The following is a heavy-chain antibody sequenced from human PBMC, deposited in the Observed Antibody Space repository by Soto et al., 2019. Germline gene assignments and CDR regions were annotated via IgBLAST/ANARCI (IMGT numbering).Heavy chain of an antibody. CDR1: GGSISSGRFY. CDR2: ISDSGSS. V-gene: IGHV4-31*03. J-gene: IGHJ4*02. CDR3: ARTTFYDVLTAYYSLVDY. Sequence: QVQLQESGPGLVKPSQTLTLTCTVSGGSISSGRFYWSWMRQHPGKGLEGIGHISDSGSSYYNPSLESRVTISVDTSKNQFSLKLSAVTAADAAVYFCARTTFYDVLTAYYSLVDYWGQGTRVTVSS. D-gene: IGHD3-9*01.